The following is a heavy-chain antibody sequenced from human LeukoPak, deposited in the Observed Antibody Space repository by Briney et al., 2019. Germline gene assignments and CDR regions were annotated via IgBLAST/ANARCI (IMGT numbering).Heavy chain of an antibody. CDR1: GFTFSSYG. CDR2: TWYDGSNK. D-gene: IGHD6-13*01. Sequence: GGSLRLSCAASGFTFSSYGMHWVRQAPGKGLEWVAATWYDGSNKYYADSVKGRFAISRDNSKNTLYLQMNSLRAEDTAVYYCAKSGIAAAGQRGYFDYWGQGTQVTVSS. CDR3: AKSGIAAAGQRGYFDY. J-gene: IGHJ4*02. V-gene: IGHV3-33*06.